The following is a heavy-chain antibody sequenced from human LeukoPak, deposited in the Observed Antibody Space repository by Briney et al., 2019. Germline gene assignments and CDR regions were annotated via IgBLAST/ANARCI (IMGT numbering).Heavy chain of an antibody. CDR2: IYPGDSDT. D-gene: IGHD6-6*01. CDR1: GDSFTSYW. CDR3: ARQGIAARPVYYYYGMDV. J-gene: IGHJ6*02. Sequence: GGSLKISSKGAGDSFTSYWIGWGRQMPGKGLEWMGIIYPGDSDTRYSPSFQGQVTISAHKSISTAYLQWSSLKASDTAMYYCARQGIAARPVYYYYGMDVWGQGTTVTVSS. V-gene: IGHV5-51*01.